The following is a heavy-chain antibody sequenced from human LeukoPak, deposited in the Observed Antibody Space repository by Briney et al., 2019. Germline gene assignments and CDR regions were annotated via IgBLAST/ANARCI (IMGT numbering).Heavy chain of an antibody. J-gene: IGHJ4*02. CDR2: ISYDGSNK. CDR1: GFTFSSFA. D-gene: IGHD1-26*01. Sequence: GGSLRLSCAASGFTFSSFAMHWVRQAPGKGLEWVAVISYDGSNKYYADSVKGRFTISRDNSKNTLYLQMNSLRSEDTAVYYCARAWGWELPHDYWGQGTLVTVSS. CDR3: ARAWGWELPHDY. V-gene: IGHV3-30*01.